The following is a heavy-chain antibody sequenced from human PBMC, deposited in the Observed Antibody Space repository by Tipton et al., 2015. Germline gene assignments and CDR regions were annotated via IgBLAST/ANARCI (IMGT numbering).Heavy chain of an antibody. D-gene: IGHD6-19*01. J-gene: IGHJ5*02. CDR2: IIPIFGTA. Sequence: QSGPEVKKPGSSVKVSCKASGGTLSVYTITWVRQGPGQGLEWMGGIIPIFGTADYARKFQGRVTITADESTSTAYMELSSLRSEDTAVYYCARGSRDWSMYTYFDPWGQGTLVTVSS. V-gene: IGHV1-69*01. CDR3: ARGSRDWSMYTYFDP. CDR1: GGTLSVYT.